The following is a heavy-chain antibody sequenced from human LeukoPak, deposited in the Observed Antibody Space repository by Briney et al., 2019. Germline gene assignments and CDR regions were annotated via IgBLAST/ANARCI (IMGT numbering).Heavy chain of an antibody. D-gene: IGHD2-2*01. CDR1: GYTFTSYY. Sequence: ASVKVSCKASGYTFTSYYMHWVRQGPGQGLEWMGIINPSGGSTSYAQKFQGRVTMTRDTSTNTVYMELSSLRSDDTAVYYCAREFSSTSYYYYYGMDVWGQGTTVTVSS. CDR3: AREFSSTSYYYYYGMDV. V-gene: IGHV1-46*01. CDR2: INPSGGST. J-gene: IGHJ6*02.